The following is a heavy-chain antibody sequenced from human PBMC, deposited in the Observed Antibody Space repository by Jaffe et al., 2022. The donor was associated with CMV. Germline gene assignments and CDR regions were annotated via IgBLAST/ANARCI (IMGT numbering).Heavy chain of an antibody. Sequence: EVQLVQSGAEVKKPGESLRISCKGSGYSFTSYWISWVRQMPGKGLEWMGRIDPSDSYTNYSPSFQGHVTISADKSISTAYLQWSSLKASDTAMYYCARSVVPAAIQSYYYYYMDVWGKGTTVTVSS. V-gene: IGHV5-10-1*03. D-gene: IGHD2-2*01. J-gene: IGHJ6*03. CDR1: GYSFTSYW. CDR2: IDPSDSYT. CDR3: ARSVVPAAIQSYYYYYMDV.